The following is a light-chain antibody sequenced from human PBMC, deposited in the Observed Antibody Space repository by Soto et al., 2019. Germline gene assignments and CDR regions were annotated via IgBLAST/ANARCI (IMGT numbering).Light chain of an antibody. V-gene: IGLV4-60*03. CDR1: SGHSSYI. Sequence: QSVLTQSSSASASLGSSVKLTCTLSSGHSSYIIAWHQQQPGKAPRYLMKLEGSGSYNKGSGVPDRFSGSSSGADRYLTISNLQSEDEADYYCETWDRNKVFGGGTKLTVL. CDR3: ETWDRNKV. J-gene: IGLJ2*01. CDR2: LEGSGSY.